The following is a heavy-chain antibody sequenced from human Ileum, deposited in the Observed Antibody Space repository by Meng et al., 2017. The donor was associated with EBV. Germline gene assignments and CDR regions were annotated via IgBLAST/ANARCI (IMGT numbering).Heavy chain of an antibody. D-gene: IGHD3-10*01. CDR1: GGSLRGYY. J-gene: IGHJ4*02. CDR2: INHSGST. V-gene: IGHV4-34*01. CDR3: ARGRSQGRGGLVH. Sequence: QAHLQQWCAGRLQPSETLSLSCAGDGGSLRGYYGSWIREPPGKGLEWIGEINHSGSTNYTPSLKSRVTISVDTSKNQFSLKLSSVTAADTAVYDCARGRSQGRGGLVHWGQGTLVTVSS.